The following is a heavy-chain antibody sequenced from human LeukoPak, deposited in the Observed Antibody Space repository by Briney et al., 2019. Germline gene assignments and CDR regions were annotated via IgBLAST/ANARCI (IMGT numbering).Heavy chain of an antibody. CDR1: GGSISSSSYY. J-gene: IGHJ4*02. Sequence: PSETLSLTCTVSGGSISSSSYYWGWIRQPPGKGLEWIGSISHSGSSYYNPSLKSRVTISVDTSKNQFSLKLSSVTAADTAVYYCARHSSYYGNFDYWGQGTLVTVSS. V-gene: IGHV4-39*01. D-gene: IGHD3-10*01. CDR2: ISHSGSS. CDR3: ARHSSYYGNFDY.